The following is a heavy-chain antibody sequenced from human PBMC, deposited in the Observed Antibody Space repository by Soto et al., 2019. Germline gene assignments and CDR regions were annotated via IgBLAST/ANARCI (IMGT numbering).Heavy chain of an antibody. CDR2: INQDGTLK. CDR1: GLTFSNYW. CDR3: ARWQSSGWYLDI. D-gene: IGHD6-19*01. V-gene: IGHV3-7*03. Sequence: EVQLVESGGGLVQPGGSLRLSCAASGLTFSNYWMSWVRQAPGKGLEWVDSINQDGTLKYYVDSVKGRFTISRDNAQNSFFLQMISLRAEDTAVYYCARWQSSGWYLDIWGQGTLLSVSS. J-gene: IGHJ4*02.